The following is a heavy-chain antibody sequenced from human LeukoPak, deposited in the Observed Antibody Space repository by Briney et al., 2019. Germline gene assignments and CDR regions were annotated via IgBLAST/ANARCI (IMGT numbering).Heavy chain of an antibody. CDR1: GLTFSTFW. V-gene: IGHV3-74*01. J-gene: IGHJ4*02. CDR2: INSDGSST. Sequence: GGSLRLSCVVSGLTFSTFWMHWVRQAPGKGLVWVSRINSDGSSTTYADSVKGRFTISRDNAKNTLSLQLNSLRADDTAVYYCVGGWGSLDFWGQGTLVTVSS. CDR3: VGGWGSLDF. D-gene: IGHD6-19*01.